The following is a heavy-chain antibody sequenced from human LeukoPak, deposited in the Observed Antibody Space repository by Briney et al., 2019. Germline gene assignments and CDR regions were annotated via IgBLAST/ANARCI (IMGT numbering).Heavy chain of an antibody. J-gene: IGHJ4*02. Sequence: GASVKVSCTASGYTFTSYYMHWVRQAPGQGLEWMGIINPSGGSTSYAQKFQGRVTMTRDTSTSTVYMELSSLRSEDTAVYYCARDRDYVWGSYRLLFDYWGQGTLVTVSS. V-gene: IGHV1-46*01. D-gene: IGHD3-16*02. CDR3: ARDRDYVWGSYRLLFDY. CDR2: INPSGGST. CDR1: GYTFTSYY.